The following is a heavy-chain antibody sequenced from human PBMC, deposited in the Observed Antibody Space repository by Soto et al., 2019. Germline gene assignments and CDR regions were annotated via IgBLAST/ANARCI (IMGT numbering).Heavy chain of an antibody. V-gene: IGHV1-69*02. J-gene: IGHJ3*02. Sequence: QVQLVQSGAEVKKPGSSVKVSCKASGGTFSSYTISWVRQAPGQGLEWMGRIIPILGIANYAQKFQGRVTTNADKSTSTGYMELSSLRSEDTAVYYCARYLTTVTEGAFDIWGQEKMVTVS. D-gene: IGHD4-17*01. CDR2: IIPILGIA. CDR1: GGTFSSYT. CDR3: ARYLTTVTEGAFDI.